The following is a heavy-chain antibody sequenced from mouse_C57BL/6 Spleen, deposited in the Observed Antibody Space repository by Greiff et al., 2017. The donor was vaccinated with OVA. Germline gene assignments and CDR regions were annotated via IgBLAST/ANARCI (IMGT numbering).Heavy chain of an antibody. D-gene: IGHD2-3*01. J-gene: IGHJ4*01. CDR1: GYTFTSYW. CDR3: TQYDGYGMDY. V-gene: IGHV1-69*01. Sequence: QVQLQQPGAELVMPGASVKLSCKASGYTFTSYWMHWLKQRPGQGLEWIGEIDPSDSFTNSNQKSKGKSTLTVDKSSSTAYMQLSSMTSEDSAVYCCTQYDGYGMDYWGQGTSVTVSS. CDR2: IDPSDSFT.